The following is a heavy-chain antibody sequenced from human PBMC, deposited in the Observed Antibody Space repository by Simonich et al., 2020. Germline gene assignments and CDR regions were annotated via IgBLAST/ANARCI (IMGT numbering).Heavy chain of an antibody. CDR1: GFTFSSYS. CDR2: ISSSSSYI. V-gene: IGHV3-21*01. Sequence: EVQLVESGGGLVKPGGSLRLSCAASGFTFSSYSMNWVRQAPGKGLEWVSSISSSSSYIYYAYAVKGRFTISRDNAKNSLYLQMNSLRAEDTAVYYCARARGDSSSWYFDYWGQGTLVTVSS. CDR3: ARARGDSSSWYFDY. J-gene: IGHJ4*02. D-gene: IGHD6-13*01.